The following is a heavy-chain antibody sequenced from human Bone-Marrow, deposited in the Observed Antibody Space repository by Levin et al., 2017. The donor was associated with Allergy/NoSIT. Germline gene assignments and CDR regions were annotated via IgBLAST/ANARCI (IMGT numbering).Heavy chain of an antibody. CDR1: GFTFSTYA. J-gene: IGHJ4*02. Sequence: GESLKISCAASGFTFSTYAMHWVRQAPGKGLEWVAVISFDGSKKYYADSVKGRFTISRDNSKNTLYLQMNSLRAEDTAVYYCARGGNYNFWSGYSTGSYLFDYWGQGTLVTVSS. CDR3: ARGGNYNFWSGYSTGSYLFDY. V-gene: IGHV3-30-3*01. CDR2: ISFDGSKK. D-gene: IGHD3-3*01.